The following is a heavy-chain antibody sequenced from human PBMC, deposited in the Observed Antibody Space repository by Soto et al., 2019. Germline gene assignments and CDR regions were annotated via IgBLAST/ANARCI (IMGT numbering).Heavy chain of an antibody. Sequence: QVQLQESGPGLVKPSQTLSLTCTVSGGSISSGNYYWSWIRQPPGKGLEWIGFISYSGTTHYSASLRRRGSISVDTSKTQVSLDLSSVNAADTAVYYCATMGAPVTGLYYFDYWGQGTLVNVSS. V-gene: IGHV4-30-4*01. CDR1: GGSISSGNYY. D-gene: IGHD1-26*01. CDR2: ISYSGTT. J-gene: IGHJ4*02. CDR3: ATMGAPVTGLYYFDY.